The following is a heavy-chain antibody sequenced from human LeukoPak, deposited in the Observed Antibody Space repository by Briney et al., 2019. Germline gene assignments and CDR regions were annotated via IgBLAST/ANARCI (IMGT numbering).Heavy chain of an antibody. CDR3: ARDGPNIVVVPAAVDY. CDR2: MNPNSGNT. Sequence: ASVKVSCKASGYTFTSYDINWVRQATGQGLEWMGWMNPNSGNTGYAQKFQGRVTMTRNTSISTAYMELSSLRSEDTAVYYCARDGPNIVVVPAAVDYWGQGTLVTVSS. J-gene: IGHJ4*02. D-gene: IGHD2-2*01. CDR1: GYTFTSYD. V-gene: IGHV1-8*01.